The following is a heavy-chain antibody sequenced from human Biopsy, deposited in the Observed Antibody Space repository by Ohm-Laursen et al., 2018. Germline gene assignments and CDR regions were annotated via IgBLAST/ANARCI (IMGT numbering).Heavy chain of an antibody. V-gene: IGHV4-31*03. CDR1: GVSINGGRYY. J-gene: IGHJ4*02. D-gene: IGHD5-12*01. Sequence: SQTLSHTCTVSGVSINGGRYYWNWIRHHPGKGLEWIGNIFYSANTYYNPSLKSRVTISVDTSKNQFSLKLSSVTAADTAVYYCARLGSGDYFPTFFDFWGQGALVTVSS. CDR2: IFYSANT. CDR3: ARLGSGDYFPTFFDF.